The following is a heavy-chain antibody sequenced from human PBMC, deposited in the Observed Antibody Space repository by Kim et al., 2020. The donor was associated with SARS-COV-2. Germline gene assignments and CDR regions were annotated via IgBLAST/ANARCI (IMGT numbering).Heavy chain of an antibody. J-gene: IGHJ4*02. CDR1: GFTFDDYA. V-gene: IGHV3-43*02. CDR2: ISGDGGST. Sequence: GGSLRLSCAASGFTFDDYAMHWVRQAPGKGLEWVSLISGDGGSTYYADSVKGRFTISRDNSKNSLYLQMNSLRTEDTALYYCAQGGWLQWDFDYWGQGTLVTVSS. D-gene: IGHD5-12*01. CDR3: AQGGWLQWDFDY.